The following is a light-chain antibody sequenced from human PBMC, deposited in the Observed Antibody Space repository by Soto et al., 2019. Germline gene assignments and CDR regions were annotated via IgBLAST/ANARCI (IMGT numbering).Light chain of an antibody. J-gene: IGLJ1*01. CDR1: SSDVGRYDY. CDR2: DVT. V-gene: IGLV2-11*01. Sequence: QSVLTQPASVSGSPGQSITIPCTGTSSDVGRYDYVSWYQQYPGEAPKLIIYDVTERPSGVPDRFSGSKSGNTASLTISGLRAEDEAAYSCCSFAGSYSYVFGSGTKVTVL. CDR3: CSFAGSYSYV.